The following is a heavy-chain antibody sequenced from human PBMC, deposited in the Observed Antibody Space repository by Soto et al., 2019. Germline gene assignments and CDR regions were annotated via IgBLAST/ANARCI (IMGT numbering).Heavy chain of an antibody. D-gene: IGHD3-3*01. J-gene: IGHJ6*02. V-gene: IGHV3-23*01. CDR1: EFTFSSYS. CDR3: ARGHFGVTMDV. Sequence: EVQLLESGGGLIQPGGSLKLSCAASEFTFSSYSMSWVRQAPGKGLEWVSGVNGGGDITYYAESVKGRFTISMDNSKNTLYLKMNSLSAEDTAVFYCARGHFGVTMDVWGQGTAVTVSS. CDR2: VNGGGDIT.